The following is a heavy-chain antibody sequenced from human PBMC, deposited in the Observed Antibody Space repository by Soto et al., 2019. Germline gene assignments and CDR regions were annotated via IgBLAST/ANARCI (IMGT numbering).Heavy chain of an antibody. D-gene: IGHD5-18*01. CDR3: TSRRDWTAVDPLDY. J-gene: IGHJ4*02. CDR1: GFTFSDSA. V-gene: IGHV3-73*01. Sequence: PGGSLRLSCAASGFTFSDSAMHWVHQASGKGLEWVGRIRNKTNNYATAYIASVKGRFTISRDDSKNTVYLQMNSLKIDDTAVYFCTSRRDWTAVDPLDYWGLGTLVTVSS. CDR2: IRNKTNNYAT.